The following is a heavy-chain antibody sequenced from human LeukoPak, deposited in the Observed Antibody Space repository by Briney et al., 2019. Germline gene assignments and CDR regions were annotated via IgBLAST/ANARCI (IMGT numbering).Heavy chain of an antibody. D-gene: IGHD2-15*01. Sequence: PSETLSLTCAVYGGSFSGYYWSWIRQPPGKGLEWIGEINHSGSTNYNPSLKSRVTISVDTSKNQFSLKLSSVTAADTAVYYCVRERNCSGASCLDGFDIWGQGTMVTVSS. CDR2: INHSGST. CDR1: GGSFSGYY. V-gene: IGHV4-34*01. CDR3: VRERNCSGASCLDGFDI. J-gene: IGHJ3*02.